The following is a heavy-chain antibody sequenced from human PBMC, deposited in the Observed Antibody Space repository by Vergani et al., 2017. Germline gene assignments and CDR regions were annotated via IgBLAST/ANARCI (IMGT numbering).Heavy chain of an antibody. J-gene: IGHJ6*03. V-gene: IGHV3-30*01. D-gene: IGHD2-2*01. CDR1: GFTFSSYA. Sequence: QVHLVESGGGVVQPGRSLRLSCAASGFTFSSYAMHWVRQAPGKGLEWVAVISYDGSNKYYADSVKGRFTISRDNSKNTLYLQMNSLRAEDTAVYYCARDPRTYCXSTSCSSGAYYYYYMDVWGKGTTVTVSS. CDR2: ISYDGSNK. CDR3: ARDPRTYCXSTSCSSGAYYYYYMDV.